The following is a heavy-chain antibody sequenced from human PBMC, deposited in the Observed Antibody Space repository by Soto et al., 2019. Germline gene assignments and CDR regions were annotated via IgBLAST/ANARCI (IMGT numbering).Heavy chain of an antibody. D-gene: IGHD4-17*01. Sequence: GSCPTLVNPTQTLTLTCTFSEFSLSTRGMCVSWIRQPPGKALEWLALIDWDDDKYYSASLKTRLTISADTSKNQVVLTMTNVDTVDTATYYCARIPCRTTDAFDIWGQGTMVTVSS. CDR3: ARIPCRTTDAFDI. V-gene: IGHV2-70*01. CDR1: EFSLSTRGMC. J-gene: IGHJ3*02. CDR2: IDWDDDK.